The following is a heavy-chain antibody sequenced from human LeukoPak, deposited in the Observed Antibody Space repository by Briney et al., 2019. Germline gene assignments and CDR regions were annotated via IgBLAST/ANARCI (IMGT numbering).Heavy chain of an antibody. CDR3: ATATPKKNHSSWYYYNPYYYYGMDV. CDR2: FDPEDGET. J-gene: IGHJ6*02. D-gene: IGHD6-13*01. CDR1: GYTLTELS. V-gene: IGHV1-24*01. Sequence: GASVKVSCKVSGYTLTELSMHWVRQAPGKGLEWMGGFDPEDGETIYAQKFQGRVTMTRNTSISTAYMELSSLRSEDTAVYYCATATPKKNHSSWYYYNPYYYYGMDVWGQGTTVTVSS.